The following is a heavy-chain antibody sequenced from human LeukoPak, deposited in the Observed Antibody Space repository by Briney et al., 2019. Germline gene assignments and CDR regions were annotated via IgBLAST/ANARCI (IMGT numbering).Heavy chain of an antibody. CDR3: ARRAPGLLRPSYYYYGMDV. CDR2: IYYSGST. CDR1: GGSISSSNW. V-gene: IGHV4-4*02. J-gene: IGHJ6*02. Sequence: SGTLSLTCAVSGGSISSSNWWSWVRQPPGKGLEWIGYIYYSGSTNYNPSLKSRVTISVDTSKNQFSLKLSSVTAADTAVYYCARRAPGLLRPSYYYYGMDVWGQGTTVTVSS. D-gene: IGHD3-22*01.